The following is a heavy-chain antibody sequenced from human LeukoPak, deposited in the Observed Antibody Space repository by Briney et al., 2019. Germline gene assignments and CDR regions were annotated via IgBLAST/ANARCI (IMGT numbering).Heavy chain of an antibody. Sequence: GGSLRLSCAASRFIFSNYAVNWVRQPPGRGLQWVAGITGSGDSTYYADSVKGRFTISRDNSKNMLYLEMNSLRDEDTADYYCARDRYGDYSFDYWGQGILVTVSS. J-gene: IGHJ4*02. V-gene: IGHV3-23*01. CDR3: ARDRYGDYSFDY. D-gene: IGHD4-17*01. CDR2: ITGSGDST. CDR1: RFIFSNYA.